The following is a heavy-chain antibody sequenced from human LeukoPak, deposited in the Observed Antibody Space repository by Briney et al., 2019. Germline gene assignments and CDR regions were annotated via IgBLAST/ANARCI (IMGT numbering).Heavy chain of an antibody. CDR3: VEVARSGY. J-gene: IGHJ4*02. Sequence: PGGSLRLSCAASGFTFSNYNMHWVRQAPGKGLEWVSSICSSSTYMYYADSVKGRFTISRDNAKNSLYLQMHILRAEETVVYLCVEVARSGYWGEGTLVTVSS. D-gene: IGHD2-15*01. CDR1: GFTFSNYN. V-gene: IGHV3-21*01. CDR2: ICSSSTYM.